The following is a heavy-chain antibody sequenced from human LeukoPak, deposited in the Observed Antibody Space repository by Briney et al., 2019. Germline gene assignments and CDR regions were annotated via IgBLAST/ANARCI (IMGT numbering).Heavy chain of an antibody. J-gene: IGHJ4*02. V-gene: IGHV1-18*01. CDR3: ARGRGGYTRFDY. CDR1: GYTFTSFG. Sequence: ASVKVSYKASGYTFTSFGISWVRQAPGQGLEWMGWISAYNGNTNYAQKLQGRVTMTTDTSTSTAYMELRTLRSDDTAVYYCARGRGGYTRFDYWGQGTLVTVSS. D-gene: IGHD5-12*01. CDR2: ISAYNGNT.